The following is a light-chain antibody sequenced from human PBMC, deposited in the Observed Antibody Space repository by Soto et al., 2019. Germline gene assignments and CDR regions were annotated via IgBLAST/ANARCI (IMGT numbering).Light chain of an antibody. CDR1: QSVSSS. CDR3: QQRYSWLRA. J-gene: IGKJ1*01. V-gene: IGKV3-15*01. Sequence: LVVTQSPDTLSLSPGETATLSCRASQSVSSSVAWYQHKPGQSPRLVVYSGYKRSPGIPARFSGSGSGTDFTLTISSLESDDFAIYYCQQRYSWLRAFGPGTKVDIK. CDR2: SGY.